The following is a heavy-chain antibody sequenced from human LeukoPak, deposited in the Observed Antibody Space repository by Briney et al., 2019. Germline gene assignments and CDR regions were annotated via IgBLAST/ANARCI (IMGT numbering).Heavy chain of an antibody. D-gene: IGHD3-9*01. CDR3: AKDVLRYFDWASWFDP. Sequence: PGGSLRLSCAASGFTFSSYGMSWVRQAPGKGLEWVSAISGSGGSTYFADSVKGRFTISRDNSKNTLYLQMNSLRAEDTAVYYCAKDVLRYFDWASWFDPWGQGTLVTVSS. V-gene: IGHV3-23*01. J-gene: IGHJ5*02. CDR2: ISGSGGST. CDR1: GFTFSSYG.